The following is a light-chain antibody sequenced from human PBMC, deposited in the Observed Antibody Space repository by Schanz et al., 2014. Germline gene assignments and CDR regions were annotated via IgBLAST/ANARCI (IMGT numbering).Light chain of an antibody. Sequence: IQLTQSPSSLSASVGDRVTITCRASQGISSYLEWFQQKPGKAPKLLIYAASTLESGVPSRFSGSGSGTDFTLTISSLQPEDVATYYCQKYNSIPWTFGQGTKVEIK. CDR2: AAS. CDR1: QGISSY. CDR3: QKYNSIPWT. V-gene: IGKV1-39*01. J-gene: IGKJ1*01.